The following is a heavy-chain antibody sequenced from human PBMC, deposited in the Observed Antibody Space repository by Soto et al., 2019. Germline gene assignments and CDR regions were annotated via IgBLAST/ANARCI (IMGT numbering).Heavy chain of an antibody. CDR3: ASRWAYGMDV. CDR1: GGSFSGYY. Sequence: SETLSLTCAVYGGSFSGYYWSWIRQPPGKGLEWIGEINHSGSTNYNPSLKSRVTISVDTSKNRFSLKLSSVTAADTAVYYCASRWAYGMDVWGQGTTVTVSS. D-gene: IGHD3-16*01. CDR2: INHSGST. J-gene: IGHJ6*02. V-gene: IGHV4-34*01.